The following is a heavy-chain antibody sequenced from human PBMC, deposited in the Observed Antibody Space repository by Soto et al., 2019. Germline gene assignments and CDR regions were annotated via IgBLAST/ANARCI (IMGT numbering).Heavy chain of an antibody. V-gene: IGHV1-69*13. Sequence: SVKVSCKASGGTFSSYAISWVRQAPGQGLEWMGGIIPIFGTANYAQKFQGRVTITADESTSTAYMELSSLRSEDTAVYYCARPLRFLEWLGGFDPWGQGTLVTVSS. D-gene: IGHD3-3*01. CDR1: GGTFSSYA. CDR3: ARPLRFLEWLGGFDP. CDR2: IIPIFGTA. J-gene: IGHJ5*02.